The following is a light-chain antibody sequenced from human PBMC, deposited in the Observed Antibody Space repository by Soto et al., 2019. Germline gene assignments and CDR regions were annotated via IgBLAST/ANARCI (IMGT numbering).Light chain of an antibody. CDR3: QQYKNWLALN. V-gene: IGKV1-5*03. Sequence: DIQMTQSPSTLSASVGDRVTITCRASQSVSSWLAWYQQKPGKAPKLLIYKASSLESGVPSRFSGSGSGTEFTLTIRSLQSEDSAVYYCQQYKNWLALNCGGGTKVDI. CDR1: QSVSSW. J-gene: IGKJ4*01. CDR2: KAS.